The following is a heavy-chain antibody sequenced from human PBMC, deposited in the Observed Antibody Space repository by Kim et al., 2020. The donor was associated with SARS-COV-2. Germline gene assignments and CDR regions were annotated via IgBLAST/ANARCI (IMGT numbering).Heavy chain of an antibody. V-gene: IGHV3-30*18. D-gene: IGHD5-12*01. Sequence: GGSLRLSCAASGFTFSSYGMNWVRQAPGKGLEWVAVISYDGSNKYYADSVKGRFTISRDNSKNTLYLQMNSLRAEDTAVYYLAKDGPGPRDGYNQYYFDYWGRGTLVTVSS. CDR3: AKDGPGPRDGYNQYYFDY. CDR2: ISYDGSNK. CDR1: GFTFSSYG. J-gene: IGHJ4*01.